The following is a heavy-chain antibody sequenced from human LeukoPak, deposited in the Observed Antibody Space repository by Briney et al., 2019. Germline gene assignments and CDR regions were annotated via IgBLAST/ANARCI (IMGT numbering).Heavy chain of an antibody. CDR3: ARDARSSKDYYYYYMDV. CDR2: INPSGGST. D-gene: IGHD6-13*01. J-gene: IGHJ6*03. V-gene: IGHV1-46*01. CDR1: GYTFTGYY. Sequence: ASVKVSCKASGYTFTGYYMHWVRQAPGQGLEWMGIINPSGGSTSYAQKFQGRVTMTRDMSTSTVYMELSSLRSEDTAVYYCARDARSSKDYYYYYMDVWGKGTTVTVSS.